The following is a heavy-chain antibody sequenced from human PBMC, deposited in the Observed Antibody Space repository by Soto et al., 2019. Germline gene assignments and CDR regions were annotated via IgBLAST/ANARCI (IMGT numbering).Heavy chain of an antibody. CDR3: ARSNRSQGCWFDP. J-gene: IGHJ5*02. V-gene: IGHV4-31*03. CDR1: GGSISTGGYY. D-gene: IGHD2-8*01. CDR2: IYYTGTT. Sequence: QVQLQESGPGLLKPSQTLSLTCSVSGGSISTGGYYWSWIRQRPGKGLDWIGYIYYTGTTDYNPSLKSRIIISVDPSKNQFSLKLSSVTAADTAVYYCARSNRSQGCWFDPWGQGTPVTVSS.